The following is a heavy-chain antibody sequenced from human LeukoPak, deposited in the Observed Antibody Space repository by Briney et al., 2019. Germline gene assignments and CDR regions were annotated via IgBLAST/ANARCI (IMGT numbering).Heavy chain of an antibody. J-gene: IGHJ5*02. V-gene: IGHV3-30*18. CDR2: ISYDGSNK. CDR1: GFSFSSYG. CDR3: AKDGIVEAYCSSNSCSYDWFDP. Sequence: GRSLRLSCAASGFSFSSYGMHWVRQAPGKGLEWVAVISYDGSNKYYADSVKGRFTISRDNSKNTPYLQMNSLRAEDTAVYYCAKDGIVEAYCSSNSCSYDWFDPWGQGTLVTVSS. D-gene: IGHD2-2*01.